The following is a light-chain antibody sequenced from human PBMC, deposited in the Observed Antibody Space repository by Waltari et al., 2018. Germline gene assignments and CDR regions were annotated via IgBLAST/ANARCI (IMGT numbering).Light chain of an antibody. CDR2: SAS. J-gene: IGKJ1*01. CDR3: QHYGTSRT. V-gene: IGKV3-20*01. Sequence: IVLTQSPGTLSLSPVERATLSCRASPSIASSYLAWYQQRPGQAPRLLIYSASNRASGVPDRFSGSGSRTDFTLTISRLEPEDFALYYCQHYGTSRTFGQGSKVEMK. CDR1: PSIASSY.